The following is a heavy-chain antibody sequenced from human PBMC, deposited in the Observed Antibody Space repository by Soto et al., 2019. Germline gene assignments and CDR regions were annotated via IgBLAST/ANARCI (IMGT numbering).Heavy chain of an antibody. CDR2: IIPIFGTP. CDR3: ARDEPYYGMDV. J-gene: IGHJ6*02. Sequence: SVKFSCKASGGTFGSYPISWVRQAPGQGLEWMGGIIPIFGTPNYAQKFQGRVMITADENTSTADMDLSSLRSEDTAVYYCARDEPYYGMDVWGQGTTVTVSS. CDR1: GGTFGSYP. V-gene: IGHV1-69*13.